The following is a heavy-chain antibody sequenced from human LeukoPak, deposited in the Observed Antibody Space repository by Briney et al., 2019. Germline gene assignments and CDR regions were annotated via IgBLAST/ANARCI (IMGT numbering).Heavy chain of an antibody. J-gene: IGHJ6*02. CDR3: ARQGYCSGGSCHYYYYGMDV. CDR2: IYYSGST. V-gene: IGHV4-39*01. Sequence: SETLSLTCTVSGGSISSSSYYWGWIRQPPGKGLEWIGGIYYSGSTYYNPSLKSRVTISVDTSKNQFSLKLSSVTAADTAVYYCARQGYCSGGSCHYYYYGMDVWGQGTTVTVSS. CDR1: GGSISSSSYY. D-gene: IGHD2-15*01.